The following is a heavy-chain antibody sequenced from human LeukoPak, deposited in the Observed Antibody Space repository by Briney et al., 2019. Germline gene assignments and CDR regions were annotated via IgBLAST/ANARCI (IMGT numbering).Heavy chain of an antibody. CDR1: GFTFSSYG. CDR3: AREIGYYFDSDDSRLRGRLDV. J-gene: IGHJ6*04. D-gene: IGHD3-22*01. Sequence: GGSLRLSCAASGFTFSSYGMHWVRQAPGKGLEWVAFIRYDGSNKYYADSVKGRFTVSRDIAKNTVYLEMNDLRAEDTALYYCAREIGYYFDSDDSRLRGRLDVWGKGTSVTVSS. V-gene: IGHV3-30*02. CDR2: IRYDGSNK.